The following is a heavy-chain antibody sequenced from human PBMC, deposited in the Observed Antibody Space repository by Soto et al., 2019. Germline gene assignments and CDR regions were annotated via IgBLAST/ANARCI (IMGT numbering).Heavy chain of an antibody. V-gene: IGHV1-2*04. J-gene: IGHJ1*01. CDR2: INPNSGGT. D-gene: IGHD2-15*01. CDR1: GYTFTGDY. CDR3: ARGDKTAEYFQH. Sequence: VSVKGSCKASGYTFTGDYVHWVRQAPGQGLEWMGWINPNSGGTNYAQKFQGWVTMTRDTSISTAYMELSRLRSDDTAVYYCARGDKTAEYFQHWGQGTLVTVSS.